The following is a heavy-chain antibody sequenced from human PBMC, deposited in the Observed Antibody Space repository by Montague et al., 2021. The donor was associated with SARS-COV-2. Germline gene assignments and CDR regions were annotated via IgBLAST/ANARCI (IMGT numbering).Heavy chain of an antibody. CDR3: VRDLVGKDDF. CDR2: NDEYVGTP. V-gene: IGHV3-74*01. J-gene: IGHJ4*02. CDR1: GFSVSIYW. D-gene: IGHD1-26*01. Sequence: SLRLYCAASGFSVSIYWLHWVRQAPGKGLVWASRNDEYVGTPNYSCSVRGLFTISRDNAKSTLYLQMNSLRAEDTAVYYCVRDLVGKDDFWGPGTQVTVSS.